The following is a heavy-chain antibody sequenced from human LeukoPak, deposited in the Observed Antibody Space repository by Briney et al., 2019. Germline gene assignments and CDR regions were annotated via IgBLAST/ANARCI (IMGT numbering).Heavy chain of an antibody. D-gene: IGHD6-6*01. J-gene: IGHJ6*02. CDR3: ARDDGSSAYGMDV. V-gene: IGHV1-2*02. Sequence: VASVTVSCKASGYTFTGYYMHWVRQAPGQGLEWMGWINPNSGGTNYAQKFQGRVTMTRDTSISTAYMELSRLRSDDTAVYYCARDDGSSAYGMDVWGQGTTVTVSS. CDR2: INPNSGGT. CDR1: GYTFTGYY.